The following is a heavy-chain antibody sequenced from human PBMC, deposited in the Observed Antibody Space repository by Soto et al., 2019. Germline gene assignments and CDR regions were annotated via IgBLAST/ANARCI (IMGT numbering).Heavy chain of an antibody. D-gene: IGHD2-2*02. J-gene: IGHJ3*02. CDR3: ARDRGIVLVPAAIGPFDI. CDR2: IWYDGSNK. Sequence: QVPLVESGGGVVQPGRSLRLSCAASGFTFSSYGMHWVRQAPGKGLEWVAVIWYDGSNKYYADSVKGRFTISRDNSKNTLYLQMNSLRAEDTAVYYCARDRGIVLVPAAIGPFDIWGQGTMVTVSS. V-gene: IGHV3-33*01. CDR1: GFTFSSYG.